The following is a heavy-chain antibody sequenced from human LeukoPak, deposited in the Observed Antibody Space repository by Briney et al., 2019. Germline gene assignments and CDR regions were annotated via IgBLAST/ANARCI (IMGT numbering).Heavy chain of an antibody. V-gene: IGHV4-4*07. CDR3: ARVADSSSWYWFGWFDP. D-gene: IGHD6-13*01. Sequence: PSETLSLTCTVSGGSISSYYWSCIRQPAGKGLEWIGRIYTSGSTNYNPSLKSRVTMSVDTSKNHFSLKLSSVTSADTAVYYCARVADSSSWYWFGWFDPWGQGTLVTVSS. J-gene: IGHJ5*02. CDR1: GGSISSYY. CDR2: IYTSGST.